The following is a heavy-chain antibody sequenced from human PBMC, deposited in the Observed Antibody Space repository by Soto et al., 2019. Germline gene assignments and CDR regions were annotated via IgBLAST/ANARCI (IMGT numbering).Heavy chain of an antibody. CDR3: NIMITFGGVIVNDY. D-gene: IGHD3-16*02. CDR2: ISSSGNT. Sequence: SETLSLTCTVSDGSISNFYWSWIRQPPGKGLEWIGYISSSGNTNYNPSLKSRVSISVDTSKNQFSLKLSSVTAADTAVYYCNIMITFGGVIVNDYWGQGTLVTVSS. J-gene: IGHJ4*02. CDR1: DGSISNFY. V-gene: IGHV4-59*12.